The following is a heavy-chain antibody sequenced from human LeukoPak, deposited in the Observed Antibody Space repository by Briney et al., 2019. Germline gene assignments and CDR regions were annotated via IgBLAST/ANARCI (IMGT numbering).Heavy chain of an antibody. J-gene: IGHJ6*02. D-gene: IGHD4-11*01. CDR2: IYYSGST. CDR3: ARDLRNYVDYYYYYGMDV. Sequence: PSETLSLTCTVPGGSISSGGYYWSWIRQHPGKGLEWIGYIYYSGSTYYNPSLKSRVTISVDTSKNQFSLKLSSVTAADTAVYYCARDLRNYVDYYYYYGMDVWGQGTTVTVSS. CDR1: GGSISSGGYY. V-gene: IGHV4-31*03.